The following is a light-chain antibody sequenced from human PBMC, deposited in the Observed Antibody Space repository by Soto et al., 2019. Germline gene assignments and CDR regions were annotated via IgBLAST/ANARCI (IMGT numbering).Light chain of an antibody. J-gene: IGKJ1*01. V-gene: IGKV1-39*01. CDR3: EQSYIVPRT. CDR2: TAS. CDR1: QTVSNH. Sequence: DIQMTQSPSSLSASVGDRVTISCRTSQTVSNHLNWYQQKPGRAPQLLIYTASTLQSGVPSRFSGRGSGTDFTLTISSLQPEDFATYYCEQSYIVPRTFGQGTKV.